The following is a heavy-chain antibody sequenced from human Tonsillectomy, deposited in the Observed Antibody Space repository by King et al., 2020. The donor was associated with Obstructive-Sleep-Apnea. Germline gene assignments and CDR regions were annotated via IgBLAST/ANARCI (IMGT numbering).Heavy chain of an antibody. CDR3: ARGSYPVIDYFDY. CDR2: ISSSSSYI. J-gene: IGHJ4*02. Sequence: VQLVESGGGLVKPGGSLRLSCAASGFTFSSYSMNWVRQAPGKGLEWVSSISSSSSYIYYADSVKGRFTISRDNAKNSLYLQMNSLRAEDTAVYYCARGSYPVIDYFDYWGQGTLVTVSS. CDR1: GFTFSSYS. V-gene: IGHV3-21*01. D-gene: IGHD1-26*01.